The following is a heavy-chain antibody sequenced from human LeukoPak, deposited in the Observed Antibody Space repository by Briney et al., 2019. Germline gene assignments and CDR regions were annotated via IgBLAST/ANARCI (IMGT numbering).Heavy chain of an antibody. CDR2: IYYSGST. CDR3: ARGPHSSSPAPYFDY. V-gene: IGHV4-38-2*02. J-gene: IGHJ4*02. Sequence: PSETLSLTCTVSGYSISSGYYWGWIRQPPGKGLEWIGYIYYSGSTNYNPSLKSRVTISVDTSKNQFSLKLSSVTAADTAVYYCARGPHSSSPAPYFDYWGQGTLVTVSS. D-gene: IGHD6-6*01. CDR1: GYSISSGYY.